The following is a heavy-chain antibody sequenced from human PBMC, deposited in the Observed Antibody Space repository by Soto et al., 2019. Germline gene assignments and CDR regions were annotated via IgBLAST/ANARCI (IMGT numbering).Heavy chain of an antibody. CDR1: GYTFTSYY. D-gene: IGHD3-22*01. CDR2: INPSGGST. CDR3: ARVVFDYYDRSAKSAFDI. V-gene: IGHV1-46*01. J-gene: IGHJ3*02. Sequence: ASVKVSCKASGYTFTSYYMHWVRQAPGQGLEWMGIINPSGGSTSYAQKFQGRVTVTRDTSTSTVYMELSSLRSEDTAVYYCARVVFDYYDRSAKSAFDIWGQGTMVTVSS.